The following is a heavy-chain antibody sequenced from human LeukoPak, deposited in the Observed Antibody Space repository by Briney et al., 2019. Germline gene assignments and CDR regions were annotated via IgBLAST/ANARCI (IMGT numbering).Heavy chain of an antibody. CDR3: AREGSSGFRPPNFDY. D-gene: IGHD6-19*01. Sequence: PSETLSLTCTVSGGSISSSSYYWGWIRQPPGKGLEWIGSIYYSGSTYYNPSLKSRVTISVDTSKNQFSLKLSSVTAADTAVYYCAREGSSGFRPPNFDYWGQGTLVTVSS. V-gene: IGHV4-39*07. CDR1: GGSISSSSYY. J-gene: IGHJ4*02. CDR2: IYYSGST.